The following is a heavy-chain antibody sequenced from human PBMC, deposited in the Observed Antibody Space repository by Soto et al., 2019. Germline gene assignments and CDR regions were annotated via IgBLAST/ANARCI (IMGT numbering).Heavy chain of an antibody. Sequence: GGSLRLSCSASGFTFSSSAMSWVRQAPGRGLEWVSAISGSGGTPYYADSVKGRFTISRDNSRNTLYLVLNSLRAEDTAVYYCAMGLAAAGPLDYWGQGTRVTVSS. J-gene: IGHJ4*02. CDR1: GFTFSSSA. CDR3: AMGLAAAGPLDY. CDR2: ISGSGGTP. V-gene: IGHV3-23*01. D-gene: IGHD6-13*01.